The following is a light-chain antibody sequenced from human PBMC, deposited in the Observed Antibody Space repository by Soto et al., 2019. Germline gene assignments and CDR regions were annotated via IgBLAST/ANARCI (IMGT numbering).Light chain of an antibody. CDR2: AAS. Sequence: IQLTQSPSSLSASVGDRVIITCRASQGINNFLAWYQQNPGEAPKLLIYAASTLQTGVPSRCGGSGSGTEFTVTTSSLQPEDFATYYCRQFNSYPLTFGGGTKVEIK. V-gene: IGKV1-9*01. CDR3: RQFNSYPLT. J-gene: IGKJ4*01. CDR1: QGINNF.